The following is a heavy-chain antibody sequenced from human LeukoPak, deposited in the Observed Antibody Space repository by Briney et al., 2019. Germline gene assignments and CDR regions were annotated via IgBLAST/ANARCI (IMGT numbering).Heavy chain of an antibody. CDR3: ARDRDGYNYDY. CDR1: GGSISSYY. J-gene: IGHJ4*02. D-gene: IGHD5-24*01. CDR2: IYYSGST. V-gene: IGHV4-59*01. Sequence: SETLSLTCTVSGGSISSYYWSWIRQPPGKGLEWIGYIYYSGSTNYNPSLKSRVTISVDTSKNQFSLKLSSVTAADTAVYYRARDRDGYNYDYWGQGTLVTVSS.